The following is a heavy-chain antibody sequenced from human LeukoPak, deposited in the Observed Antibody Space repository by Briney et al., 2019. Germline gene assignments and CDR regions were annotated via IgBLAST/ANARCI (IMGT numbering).Heavy chain of an antibody. CDR1: GGSISSSSYY. CDR2: IYYSGST. D-gene: IGHD6-19*01. Sequence: SETLSLTCTVSGGSISSSSYYWGWIRQPPGKGLEWIGSIYYSGSTYYNPSLKSRVTISVDTSKNQFSLKLSSVTAADTAVYYCARGWGSGWYGDAFDIWGQGTMVTVSS. J-gene: IGHJ3*02. V-gene: IGHV4-39*07. CDR3: ARGWGSGWYGDAFDI.